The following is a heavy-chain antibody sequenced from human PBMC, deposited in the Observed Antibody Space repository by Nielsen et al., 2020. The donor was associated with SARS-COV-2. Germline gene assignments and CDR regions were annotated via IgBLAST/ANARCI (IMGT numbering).Heavy chain of an antibody. D-gene: IGHD2-21*01. Sequence: GKSLKISCAASGFTFSSYIMYWVRQAPGKGLEWVANINPDGTEKNYVDSVKGRFTISRDNAKNSLSLQMSSLRVEDTAVYYCGRVDSTRVFAILHWFDPWGQGTLVTVSS. J-gene: IGHJ5*02. CDR3: GRVDSTRVFAILHWFDP. CDR1: GFTFSSYI. V-gene: IGHV3-7*03. CDR2: INPDGTEK.